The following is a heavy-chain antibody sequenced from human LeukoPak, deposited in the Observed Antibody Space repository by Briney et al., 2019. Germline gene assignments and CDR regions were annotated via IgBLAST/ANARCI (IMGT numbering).Heavy chain of an antibody. CDR2: IRGFGRGT. CDR1: GFTFSSYG. V-gene: IGHV3-23*01. CDR3: AKGHVSAGDTYYHYYMDV. J-gene: IGHJ6*03. D-gene: IGHD2-21*02. Sequence: QAGGSLRLAWAASGFTFSSYGMSWVRQARGKGMEWVSLIRGFGRGTYYADSVKGRFTISRDNSKNTLYLQMNSLRAEDTAIYYCAKGHVSAGDTYYHYYMDVWGKGTTVTVSS.